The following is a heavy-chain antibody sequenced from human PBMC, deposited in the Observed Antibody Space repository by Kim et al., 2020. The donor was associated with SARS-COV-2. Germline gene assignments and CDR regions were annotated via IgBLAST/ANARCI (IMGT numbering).Heavy chain of an antibody. V-gene: IGHV3-53*01. J-gene: IGHJ4*02. CDR2: IYSDGST. D-gene: IGHD7-27*01. CDR3: ARDRGLWGIRSYFDY. Sequence: GGSLRLSCAASGFTVSNNHMSWVRQAPGKGLEWVSIIYSDGSTYYADSVKGRFTFSRDSSQNTLYLQMNSLRAEDTAVYYCARDRGLWGIRSYFDYWGQGTLVTVS. CDR1: GFTVSNNH.